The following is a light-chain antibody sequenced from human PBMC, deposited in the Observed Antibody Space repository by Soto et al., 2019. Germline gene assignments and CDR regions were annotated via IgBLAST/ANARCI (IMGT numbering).Light chain of an antibody. CDR1: SSGGGEYKY. J-gene: IGLJ1*01. CDR3: SSYTPTTALYV. CDR2: DVS. V-gene: IGLV2-14*03. Sequence: QSALTQPASVSGSPGQSITISCTESSSGGGEYKYASWYQQHPGTAPKLIIYDVSNRPSGVSNRFSGSKSGSTASLTISGLQAEDEADYYCSSYTPTTALYVFGAGTKLTVL.